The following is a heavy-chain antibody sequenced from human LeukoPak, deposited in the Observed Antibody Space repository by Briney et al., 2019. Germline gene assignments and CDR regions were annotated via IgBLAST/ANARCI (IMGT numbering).Heavy chain of an antibody. CDR3: ARVASGAFDI. CDR1: GYTFTSYD. D-gene: IGHD2-15*01. CDR2: MNPNSGNT. J-gene: IGHJ3*02. V-gene: IGHV1-8*03. Sequence: ASVKVSCKASGYTFTSYDINWVRQATGQGLEWMGWMNPNSGNTGYAQRFQGRVTITRNTSISTAYMGLSSLRSEDTAVYYCARVASGAFDIWGQGTMVTVSS.